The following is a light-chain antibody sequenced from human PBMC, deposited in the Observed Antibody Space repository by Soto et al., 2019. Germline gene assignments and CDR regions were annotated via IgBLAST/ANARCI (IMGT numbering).Light chain of an antibody. J-gene: IGKJ1*01. Sequence: IVLTQSPVTLALSPGESAVLSCRASQSVSTSLAWYQHKPGQAPRLFIYDASKRAPGIPARFTGSGSGTDFTPTSSSLAPEDIAVYYCQVRDVWPSFGQGTKVEIK. CDR1: QSVSTS. V-gene: IGKV3-11*01. CDR3: QVRDVWPS. CDR2: DAS.